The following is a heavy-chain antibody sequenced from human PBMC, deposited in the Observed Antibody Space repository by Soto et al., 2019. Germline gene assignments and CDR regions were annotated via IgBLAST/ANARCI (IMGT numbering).Heavy chain of an antibody. CDR3: ARDTPYYYHSSCYFAY. Sequence: QVQLVESGGGVVQPGRSLRLSCAASGFTFSSYGMHWVRQAPGKRLEWVAVIWYDGRNKYYADSVKGRFTISRDNSKNTLYFQMNSLRAEGTAVYYCARDTPYYYHSSCYFAYWGQGTLVTVFS. CDR2: IWYDGRNK. V-gene: IGHV3-33*01. J-gene: IGHJ4*02. CDR1: GFTFSSYG. D-gene: IGHD3-22*01.